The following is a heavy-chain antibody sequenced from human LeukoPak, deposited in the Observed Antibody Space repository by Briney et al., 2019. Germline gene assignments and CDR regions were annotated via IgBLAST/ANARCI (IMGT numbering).Heavy chain of an antibody. V-gene: IGHV4-61*01. Sequence: SETLSLTCTVSGGSVSSGSYYWSWIRQPPGKGLEWIGFISYSGSTYHNPSLKSRVTMSVDTSKNQFSLNLRSVTAADTAVYYCARDRYSYGFWGQGILVTVSS. CDR1: GGSVSSGSYY. D-gene: IGHD5-18*01. CDR3: ARDRYSYGF. CDR2: ISYSGST. J-gene: IGHJ4*02.